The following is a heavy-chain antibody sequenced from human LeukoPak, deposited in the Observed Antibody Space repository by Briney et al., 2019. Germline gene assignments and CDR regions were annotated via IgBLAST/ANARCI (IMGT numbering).Heavy chain of an antibody. CDR3: ARESLWFGELSYWFDP. CDR2: IYYSGST. CDR1: GGSISSYY. J-gene: IGHJ5*02. Sequence: SETLSLTCTVSGGSISSYYWSWIRQPPGKGLEWIGYIYYSGSTNYNPSLKSRVTISVDTSKNQFSLKLSSVTAADTAVYYCARESLWFGELSYWFDPWGQGTLVTVSS. D-gene: IGHD3-10*01. V-gene: IGHV4-59*01.